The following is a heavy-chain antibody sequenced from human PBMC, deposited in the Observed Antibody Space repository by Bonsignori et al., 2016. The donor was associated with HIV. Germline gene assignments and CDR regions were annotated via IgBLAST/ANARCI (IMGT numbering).Heavy chain of an antibody. Sequence: WVRQAPGQGLEWMGCIYPYSGVTNSAQKFQGRVTMTWDTSISTAYMEMNGLTSDDTALYFCARGGYGSTKFPNYWGQGTLLTVSS. V-gene: IGHV1-2*02. D-gene: IGHD3-10*01. CDR3: ARGGYGSTKFPNY. J-gene: IGHJ4*02. CDR2: IYPYSGVT.